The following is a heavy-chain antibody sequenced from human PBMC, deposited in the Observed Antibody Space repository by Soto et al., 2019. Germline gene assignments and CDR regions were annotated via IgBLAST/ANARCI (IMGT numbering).Heavy chain of an antibody. CDR3: AINDYDSSGYLY. CDR2: IDPSGNGT. CDR1: GHTLINYY. J-gene: IGHJ4*02. D-gene: IGHD3-22*01. V-gene: IGHV1-46*01. Sequence: QVQLVQSGAEVKKPGASVKVSCKTSGHTLINYYMHWVRQAPGQGLDWLGKIDPSGNGTSYAERFQGRITLTSDTSTKTVYVELSSLRSEDTAIYYCAINDYDSSGYLYLGQGTLVTVSS.